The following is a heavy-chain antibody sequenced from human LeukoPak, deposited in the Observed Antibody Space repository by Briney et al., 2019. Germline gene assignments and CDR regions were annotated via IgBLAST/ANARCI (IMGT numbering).Heavy chain of an antibody. CDR3: ARIDSGGSGYFDY. V-gene: IGHV4-59*01. CDR1: GASISGYY. D-gene: IGHD3-22*01. CDR2: IYYSGSA. Sequence: SETLSLTCTVSGASISGYYWSWIRQPPWKGRAGIGYIYYSGSANYSPSLKSRLTISVDTSKNNFSLKLSSVTAADTAMYYCARIDSGGSGYFDYWGQGTLVTVSS. J-gene: IGHJ4*02.